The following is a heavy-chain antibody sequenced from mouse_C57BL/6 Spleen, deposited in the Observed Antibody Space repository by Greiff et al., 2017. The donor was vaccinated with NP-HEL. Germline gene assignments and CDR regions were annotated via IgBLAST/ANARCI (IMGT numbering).Heavy chain of an antibody. CDR1: GFTFSDYG. V-gene: IGHV5-17*01. J-gene: IGHJ4*01. CDR3: SYAAMDY. D-gene: IGHD1-1*01. CDR2: ISSGSSTI. Sequence: DVKLVESGGGLVKPGGSLKLSCAASGFTFSDYGMHWVRQAPEKGLEWVAYISSGSSTIYYADTVKGRFTISRDNAKNTLFLQMTSLRSEDTAMYYCSYAAMDYWGQGTSVTVSS.